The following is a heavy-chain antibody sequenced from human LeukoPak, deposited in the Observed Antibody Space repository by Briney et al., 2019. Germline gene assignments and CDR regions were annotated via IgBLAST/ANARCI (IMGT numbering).Heavy chain of an antibody. Sequence: GASVKVSCKASGNTFTGYYMHWVRQAPGQGLEWMGWIIPNSGGTKYSQKFQGRVIMTRDTSISTAYMELSRLSSDDTAVYYCAGDQDSWRNGFDIWGQGTMVTVSS. V-gene: IGHV1-2*02. D-gene: IGHD3-3*01. CDR1: GNTFTGYY. CDR2: IIPNSGGT. J-gene: IGHJ3*02. CDR3: AGDQDSWRNGFDI.